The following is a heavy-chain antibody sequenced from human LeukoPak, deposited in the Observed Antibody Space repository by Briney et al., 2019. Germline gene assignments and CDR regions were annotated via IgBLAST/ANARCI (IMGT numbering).Heavy chain of an antibody. Sequence: ASVEVSCKASGDTFSNYAIYWVRQAPGQGLEWMGWINPNSGGTNYAQKFQGRVTMTRDTSISTAYMELSRLRSDDTAVYYCAREGIYCSSTSCYFDYWGQGTLVTVSS. V-gene: IGHV1-2*02. J-gene: IGHJ4*02. CDR1: GDTFSNYA. CDR3: AREGIYCSSTSCYFDY. CDR2: INPNSGGT. D-gene: IGHD2-2*01.